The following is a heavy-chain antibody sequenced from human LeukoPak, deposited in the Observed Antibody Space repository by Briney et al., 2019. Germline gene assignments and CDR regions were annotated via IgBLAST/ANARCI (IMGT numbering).Heavy chain of an antibody. CDR1: GYTFTSYG. J-gene: IGHJ6*03. CDR3: AREYDFWSGYYNYYYYMDV. D-gene: IGHD3-3*01. Sequence: ASVKVSCKASGYTFTSYGISWVRRAPGQGLEWMGWISAYNGNTNYAQKLQGRVTMTTDTSTSTAYMELRSLRSDDTAVYYCAREYDFWSGYYNYYYYMDVWGKGTTVTVSS. V-gene: IGHV1-18*01. CDR2: ISAYNGNT.